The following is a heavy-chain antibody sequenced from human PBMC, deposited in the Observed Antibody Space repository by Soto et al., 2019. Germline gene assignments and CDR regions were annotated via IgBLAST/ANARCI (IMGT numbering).Heavy chain of an antibody. CDR3: VRFWPPPYSDALTDYTDAFDY. CDR2: IHPSGDT. J-gene: IGHJ4*02. Sequence: PSETLSLTCAVSDDSISNGDGWSWVRQPPGKGLEWIGAIHPSGDTNYNPSLKSRLTISVDNFKNLFSLKLSSVAAADTAVYYCVRFWPPPYSDALTDYTDAFDYWGQGTLVTVSS. CDR1: DDSISNGDG. D-gene: IGHD3-9*01. V-gene: IGHV4-4*02.